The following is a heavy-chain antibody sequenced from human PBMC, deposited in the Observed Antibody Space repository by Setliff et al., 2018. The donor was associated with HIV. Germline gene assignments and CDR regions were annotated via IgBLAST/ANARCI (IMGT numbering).Heavy chain of an antibody. J-gene: IGHJ4*02. CDR3: VRDDYGYNGKGFDY. Sequence: PSETLSLTCAVYGGSFSGYYWSWIRQPPGKGLEWIGEINHSGSTNYNPSLKSRVTISIDTSNNQISLRLSSVTAADTAMYYCVRDDYGYNGKGFDYWGPGTLVTVS. V-gene: IGHV4-34*01. CDR2: INHSGST. D-gene: IGHD4-17*01. CDR1: GGSFSGYY.